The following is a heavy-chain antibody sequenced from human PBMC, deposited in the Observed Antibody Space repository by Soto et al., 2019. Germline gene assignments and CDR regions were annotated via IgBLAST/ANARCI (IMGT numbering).Heavy chain of an antibody. CDR2: IIPIFGTA. CDR3: ARGRSIAARAGFDY. V-gene: IGHV1-69*13. D-gene: IGHD6-6*01. CDR1: GGTFSSYA. Sequence: SVKVSCKASGGTFSSYAISWVRQAPGQGLEWMGGIIPIFGTANYAQKFQGRVTITADESTSTAYMELSSLRSEDTAVYYCARGRSIAARAGFDYWGQGTLVTSPQ. J-gene: IGHJ4*02.